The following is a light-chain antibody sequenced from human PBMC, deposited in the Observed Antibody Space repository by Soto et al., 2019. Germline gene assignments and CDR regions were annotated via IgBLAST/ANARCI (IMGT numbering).Light chain of an antibody. CDR1: QSVSSD. CDR3: QQYDNLPYT. Sequence: ETVMTQSPATLSVSPGERATLSCKASQSVSSDLAWYQQKPGQAPRLLIYGASTRATGVPARFSGGGSGTEFTLTISSLQSEDFAVYYCQQYDNLPYTFGGGTKLEIK. CDR2: GAS. V-gene: IGKV3-15*01. J-gene: IGKJ4*01.